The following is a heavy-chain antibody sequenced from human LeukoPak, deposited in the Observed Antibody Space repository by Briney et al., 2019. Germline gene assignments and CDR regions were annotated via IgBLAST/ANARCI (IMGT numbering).Heavy chain of an antibody. CDR3: AKESQVQVADYFDY. CDR1: GFTFSNYG. V-gene: IGHV3-30*18. Sequence: PGGSLRLPCAASGFTFSNYGMQWVRQAPGKGLEWVAVISYSGDTKYYADSVKGRFTISRDNSKNTLYLQMSSLRVEDTAVFYCAKESQVQVADYFDYWGQGTLVSVSS. D-gene: IGHD1-1*01. CDR2: ISYSGDTK. J-gene: IGHJ4*02.